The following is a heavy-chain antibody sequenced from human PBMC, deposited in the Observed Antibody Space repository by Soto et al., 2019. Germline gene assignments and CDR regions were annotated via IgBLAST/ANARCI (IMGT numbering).Heavy chain of an antibody. Sequence: EVQLVESGGVRVKPGGSLRLSCAASGFTFTRYSMNWVRQAPGKGLEWVSSISSTTNYIYYGDSMKGRFTISRDNAKNSLYLEMNSLRAEDKAVYYCARESEDLTSNFDYWGQGTLVTVSS. CDR1: GFTFTRYS. J-gene: IGHJ4*02. CDR2: ISSTTNYI. CDR3: ARESEDLTSNFDY. V-gene: IGHV3-21*06.